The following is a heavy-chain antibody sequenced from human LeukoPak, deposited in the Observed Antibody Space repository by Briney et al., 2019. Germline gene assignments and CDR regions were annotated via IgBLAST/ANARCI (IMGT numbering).Heavy chain of an antibody. CDR3: AKDYRKIAAAGYFDY. V-gene: IGHV3-23*01. CDR2: ISGSGDDI. CDR1: GFTFNNYA. D-gene: IGHD6-13*01. Sequence: GGSLRLSCATSGFTFNNYAMGWVRQAPGKGLEWVSSISGSGDDISYADSVRGRFTISRDNSKNTLYLQMNSLRAEDTAVYYCAKDYRKIAAAGYFDYWGQGTLVTVSS. J-gene: IGHJ4*02.